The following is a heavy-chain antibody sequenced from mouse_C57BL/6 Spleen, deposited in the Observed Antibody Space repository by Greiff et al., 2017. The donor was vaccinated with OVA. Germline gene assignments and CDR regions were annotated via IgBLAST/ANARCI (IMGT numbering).Heavy chain of an antibody. CDR2: INTSSGYT. Sequence: QVQLQQSGAELARPGASVKMSCKASGYTFTSYTMHWVKQRPGKGLEWIGYINTSSGYTKYNQKFKDKATLTADKSSSTAYMQLSSLTSEDSAVYYCARGSQGYYYFDYWGQGTTLTVSS. D-gene: IGHD3-2*02. V-gene: IGHV1-4*01. CDR3: ARGSQGYYYFDY. CDR1: GYTFTSYT. J-gene: IGHJ2*01.